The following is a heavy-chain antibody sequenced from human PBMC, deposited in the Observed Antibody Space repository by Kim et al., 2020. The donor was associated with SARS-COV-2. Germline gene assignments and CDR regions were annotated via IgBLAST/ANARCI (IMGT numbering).Heavy chain of an antibody. CDR1: GGTFSSYA. J-gene: IGHJ5*02. V-gene: IGHV1-69*13. CDR3: ARTYYYGSGSYSNWFDP. Sequence: SVKVSCKASGGTFSSYAISWVRQAPGQGLEWMGGIIPIFGTANYAQKFQGRVTITADESTSTAYMELSSLRSEDTAVYYCARTYYYGSGSYSNWFDPWGQGTLVTVSS. CDR2: IIPIFGTA. D-gene: IGHD3-10*01.